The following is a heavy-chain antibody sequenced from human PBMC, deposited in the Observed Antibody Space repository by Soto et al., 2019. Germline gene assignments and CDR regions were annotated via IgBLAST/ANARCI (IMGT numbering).Heavy chain of an antibody. J-gene: IGHJ5*02. V-gene: IGHV4-39*01. CDR3: ARVYRTCSGGSCYSGGWFDP. Sequence: SETLSLTCTVSGGSISSSSYYWGWIRQPPGKGLEWIGSIYYSGSTYYNPSLKSRVTISVDTSKNQFSLKLSSVTAADTAVYYCARVYRTCSGGSCYSGGWFDPWGQGTLVTVSS. CDR1: GGSISSSSYY. D-gene: IGHD2-15*01. CDR2: IYYSGST.